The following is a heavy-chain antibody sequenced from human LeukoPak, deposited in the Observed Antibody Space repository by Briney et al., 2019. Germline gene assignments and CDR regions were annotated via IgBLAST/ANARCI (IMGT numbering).Heavy chain of an antibody. Sequence: PSGTLSLTCAVYGGSFSGYYWSWIRQAPGKGLEWIGEINHSGSTNYNPSLKSRVTISVDTSKNQFSLKLSSVTAADTAVYYCASSMGPGYYFDYWGQGTLVTVSS. D-gene: IGHD2/OR15-2a*01. CDR1: GGSFSGYY. CDR3: ASSMGPGYYFDY. J-gene: IGHJ4*02. V-gene: IGHV4-34*01. CDR2: INHSGST.